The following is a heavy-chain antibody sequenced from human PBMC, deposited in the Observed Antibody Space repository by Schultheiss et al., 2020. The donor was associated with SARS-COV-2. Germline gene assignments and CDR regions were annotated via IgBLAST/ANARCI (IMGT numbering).Heavy chain of an antibody. J-gene: IGHJ5*02. CDR1: GGSISSYY. D-gene: IGHD5-24*01. CDR3: ARDRHPQYHWFDP. V-gene: IGHV4-59*06. Sequence: SETLSLTCTVSGGSISSYYWSWIRQHPGKGLEWIGYIYYSGSTYYNPSLKSRVTISVDTSKNQFSLKLSSVTAADTAVYYCARDRHPQYHWFDPWGQGTLVTVSS. CDR2: IYYSGST.